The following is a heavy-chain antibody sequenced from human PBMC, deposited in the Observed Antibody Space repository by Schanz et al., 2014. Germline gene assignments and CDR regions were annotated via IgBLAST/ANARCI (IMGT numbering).Heavy chain of an antibody. CDR3: ATNMVQGTISDAFDI. V-gene: IGHV4-34*02. D-gene: IGHD3-10*01. CDR1: GGSFSGYF. Sequence: QVQLQQWGAGLLKPSETLSLTCDVYGGSFSGYFWSWIRQPPGKGLEWIGEINHSGNNYYNPSLKSRVTTSVDTSKNQFSLKLTSVTAADTAVYYCATNMVQGTISDAFDIWGQGTMVTVSS. J-gene: IGHJ3*02. CDR2: INHSGNN.